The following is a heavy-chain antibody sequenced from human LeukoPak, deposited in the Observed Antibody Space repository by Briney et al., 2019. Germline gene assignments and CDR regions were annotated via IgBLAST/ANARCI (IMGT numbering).Heavy chain of an antibody. J-gene: IGHJ4*02. Sequence: GRSLRLSCAASGFTFSSYGMHWGRQAPGKGLEWVAVISYDGSNKYYADSVKGRFTISRDNSKNTLYLQMNSLRAEDTAVYYCAKDPWEYYYDSSGSDYFDYWGQGTLVTVSS. CDR2: ISYDGSNK. V-gene: IGHV3-30*18. CDR1: GFTFSSYG. D-gene: IGHD3-22*01. CDR3: AKDPWEYYYDSSGSDYFDY.